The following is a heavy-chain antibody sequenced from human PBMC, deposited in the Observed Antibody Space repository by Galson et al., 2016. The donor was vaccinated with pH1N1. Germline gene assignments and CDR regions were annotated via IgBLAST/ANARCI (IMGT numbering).Heavy chain of an antibody. CDR2: LKSDGTSA. CDR1: EFIFSNKW. Sequence: LRLSCAASEFIFSNKWMHWLRQSPGKGLEWLAVLKSDGTSARHADSVKGRFTISRDNAKNTLYLQMNSLRVEDTSVYYCIREMSWGQGVLVTVSS. V-gene: IGHV3-74*01. J-gene: IGHJ5*02. CDR3: IREMS.